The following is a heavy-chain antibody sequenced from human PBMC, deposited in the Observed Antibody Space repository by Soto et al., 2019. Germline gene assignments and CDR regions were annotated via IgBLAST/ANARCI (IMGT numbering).Heavy chain of an antibody. CDR2: ISAYSGNT. Sequence: QVQLVQSGAEVKKPGASVKVSCKASGYTFTTYGISWVRQAPGQGLEWVGWISAYSGNTKYAQKLQGRVTVTTDTATSTAYMEVRSLRSADTAVYYCARGRYGHYWGQGTLVTTSS. J-gene: IGHJ4*02. CDR3: ARGRYGHY. V-gene: IGHV1-18*01. D-gene: IGHD4-17*01. CDR1: GYTFTTYG.